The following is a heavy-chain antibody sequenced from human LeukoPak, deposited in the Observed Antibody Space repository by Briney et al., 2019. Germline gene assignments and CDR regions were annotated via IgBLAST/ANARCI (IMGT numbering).Heavy chain of an antibody. CDR2: ISGSGDST. D-gene: IGHD4-23*01. CDR1: GFTLRSYV. Sequence: GGSLRLSCVASGFTLRSYVMNWVRQTPGKGLEWVSSISGSGDSTFYADSVKGRFTISRDNAKNSLYLQMNSLRAEDTAVYYCARDYGGSSPFDYWGQGTLVTVSS. J-gene: IGHJ4*02. CDR3: ARDYGGSSPFDY. V-gene: IGHV3-23*01.